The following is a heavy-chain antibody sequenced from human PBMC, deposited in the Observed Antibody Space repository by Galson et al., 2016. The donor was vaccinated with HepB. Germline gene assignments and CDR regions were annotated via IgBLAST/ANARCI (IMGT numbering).Heavy chain of an antibody. Sequence: QSGAEVKKPGQSLKISCKGSEYSFTRHWIAWVRQMPGKGLEWMGIIYPGDSDTRYSPSFQGQVTIPVDKSISTTYLQWSSLKASDTAIYYCARIFTGYDSYFDYWGQGTLVTVSS. V-gene: IGHV5-51*01. CDR1: EYSFTRHW. CDR2: IYPGDSDT. CDR3: ARIFTGYDSYFDY. J-gene: IGHJ4*02. D-gene: IGHD5-12*01.